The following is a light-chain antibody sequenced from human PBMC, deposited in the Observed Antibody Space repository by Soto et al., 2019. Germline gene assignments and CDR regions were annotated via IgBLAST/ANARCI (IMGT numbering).Light chain of an antibody. V-gene: IGLV1-47*02. CDR2: SND. CDR1: SSNIGSNY. CDR3: VAWDDSLSGLV. J-gene: IGLJ1*01. Sequence: QSVLTQPPSASATPGQMVTISCSGSSSNIGSNYVYWYQQIPGTAPKLLIYSNDQRPSGVPDRFSGSKSGTSASLAISGLRSEDEADYYCVAWDDSLSGLVFGTGTKLTVL.